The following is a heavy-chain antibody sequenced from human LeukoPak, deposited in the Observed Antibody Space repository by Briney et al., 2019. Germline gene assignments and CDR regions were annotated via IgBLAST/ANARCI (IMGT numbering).Heavy chain of an antibody. Sequence: PGGSLRLSCAASGFTFSNYAMSWVRQAPGKGLEWVSGISGSGGSTYYADSVKGRFTIFRYNSKNTLSLQMNSLTAEDTAVYYCAKAYGYVDYGISVRGNNCFGPWGQGTLVTVSS. CDR1: GFTFSNYA. CDR2: ISGSGGST. J-gene: IGHJ5*02. V-gene: IGHV3-23*01. D-gene: IGHD4-17*01. CDR3: AKAYGYVDYGISVRGNNCFGP.